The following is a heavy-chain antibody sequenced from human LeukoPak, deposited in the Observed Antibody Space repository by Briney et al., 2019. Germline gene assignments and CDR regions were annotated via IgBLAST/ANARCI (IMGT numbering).Heavy chain of an antibody. CDR2: IYYSGST. J-gene: IGHJ6*02. V-gene: IGHV4-59*01. CDR1: GGSISSYY. D-gene: IGHD6-19*01. Sequence: PSETLSLTCTVSGGSISSYYWSWIRQPPGKGLEWIGYIYYSGSTNYNPSLKSRVTTSVDTSKNQFSLKLSSVTAADTAMYYCARQDSSGMDGMDVWGQGTTVTVSS. CDR3: ARQDSSGMDGMDV.